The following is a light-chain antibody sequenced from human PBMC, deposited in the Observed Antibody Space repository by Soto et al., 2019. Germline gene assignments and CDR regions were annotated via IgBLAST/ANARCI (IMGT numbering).Light chain of an antibody. CDR1: TGAVTSGHR. J-gene: IGLJ3*02. Sequence: QAVVTQEPSLTVSPGGTVTLTCASSTGAVTSGHRPNWFQHKPGQPPRSLIYKVTNKHSWTPARFSGSLLGDKAALTLSGVLSDDEADYFCLLYYGGPWVFGGGTKLTV. V-gene: IGLV7-43*01. CDR2: KVT. CDR3: LLYYGGPWV.